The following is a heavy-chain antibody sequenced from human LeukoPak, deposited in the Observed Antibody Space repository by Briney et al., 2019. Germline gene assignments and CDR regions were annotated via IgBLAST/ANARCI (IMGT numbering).Heavy chain of an antibody. Sequence: SETLSLTCAVSGGSISSGGYSWSWIRQPPGKGLEWIGYIYHSGSTYYNPSLKSRVTISVDRSKNQFSLKLSSVTAADTAVYYCARDKVLDYYYGMDVWGQGTTVTVSS. J-gene: IGHJ6*02. CDR3: ARDKVLDYYYGMDV. CDR1: GGSISSGGYS. CDR2: IYHSGST. V-gene: IGHV4-30-2*01. D-gene: IGHD2-8*01.